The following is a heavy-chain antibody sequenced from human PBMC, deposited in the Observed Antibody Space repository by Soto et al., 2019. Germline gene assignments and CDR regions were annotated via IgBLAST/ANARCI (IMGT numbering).Heavy chain of an antibody. V-gene: IGHV3-7*01. Sequence: GGSLRLSCAASGFTFSSYWMSWVRQAPGKGLEWVANIKQDGSEKYYVDSVKGRFTISRDNAKNSLYLQMNSLRAEDTAVYYCARHVIDLLYSSSSGFDPWGQGTLVTVSS. CDR2: IKQDGSEK. CDR3: ARHVIDLLYSSSSGFDP. CDR1: GFTFSSYW. J-gene: IGHJ5*02. D-gene: IGHD6-6*01.